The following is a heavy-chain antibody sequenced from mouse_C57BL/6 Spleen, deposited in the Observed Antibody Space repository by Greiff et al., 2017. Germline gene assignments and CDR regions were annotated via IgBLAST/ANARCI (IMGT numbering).Heavy chain of an antibody. Sequence: EVNVVESGGGLVKPGGSLKLSCAASGFAFSSYAMSWVRQTPEKRLEWVATISDGGSYTYYPGNVKGRFTIPNDNAKNNPYLQMSHLKCEDTAMYYCASDPTLGAKGYFDYWGQGTTLTVSS. D-gene: IGHD1-1*01. CDR3: ASDPTLGAKGYFDY. CDR2: ISDGGSYT. CDR1: GFAFSSYA. J-gene: IGHJ2*01. V-gene: IGHV5-4*03.